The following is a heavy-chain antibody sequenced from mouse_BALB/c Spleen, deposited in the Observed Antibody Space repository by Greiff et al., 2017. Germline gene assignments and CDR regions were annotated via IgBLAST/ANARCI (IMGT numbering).Heavy chain of an antibody. CDR1: GYTFTSYY. Sequence: VKLQESGPELVKPGASVRISCKASGYTFTSYYIHWVKQRPGQGLEWIGWIYPGNVNTKYNEKFKGKATLTADKSSSTAYMQLSSLTSEDSAVYFCARGGRYYAMDYWGQGTSVTVSS. CDR3: ARGGRYYAMDY. CDR2: IYPGNVNT. J-gene: IGHJ4*01. V-gene: IGHV1S56*01.